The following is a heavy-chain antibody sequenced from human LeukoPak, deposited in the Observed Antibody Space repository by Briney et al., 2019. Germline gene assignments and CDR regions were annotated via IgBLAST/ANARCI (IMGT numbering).Heavy chain of an antibody. J-gene: IGHJ3*02. CDR3: ARESDWAFDI. CDR2: IYSGGST. CDR1: GFAVRDNY. V-gene: IGHV3-53*01. D-gene: IGHD2-21*01. Sequence: PGGSLRLSCAASGFAVRDNYMSWVRQAPGKGLDWVSVIYSGGSTKHADSVKGRFTISRDNSKNTVYLQMNSLRAEDTAVYFCARESDWAFDIWGQGTMVTVSS.